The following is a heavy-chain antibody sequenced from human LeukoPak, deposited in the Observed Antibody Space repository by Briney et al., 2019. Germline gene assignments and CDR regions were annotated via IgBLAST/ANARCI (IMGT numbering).Heavy chain of an antibody. Sequence: SETLSLTCTVSGGSISSYYWSWIRQPPGKGLEWIGYIYYSGSTNYNPSLKSRVTISVDTSKNQFSLKLSSVTAADTAVYYCARFKVDIVEVDLFDPWGQGTLVTVSS. CDR3: ARFKVDIVEVDLFDP. V-gene: IGHV4-59*01. CDR2: IYYSGST. D-gene: IGHD5-12*01. J-gene: IGHJ5*02. CDR1: GGSISSYY.